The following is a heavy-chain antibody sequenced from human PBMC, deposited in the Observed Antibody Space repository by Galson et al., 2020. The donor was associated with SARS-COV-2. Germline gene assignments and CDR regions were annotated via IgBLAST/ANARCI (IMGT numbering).Heavy chain of an antibody. CDR1: GFSLSTSGMC. CDR3: AWTYGAVAGTASDY. D-gene: IGHD6-19*01. CDR2: IDWDDDK. J-gene: IGHJ4*02. V-gene: IGHV2-70*11. Sequence: ESGPTLVKPTQPLTLTCPFSGFSLSTSGMCVSWIRQPPGKALEWLARIDWDDDKYYSTSLKTRLTISKDTSKNQVVLTMTNMDPVDTATYYCAWTYGAVAGTASDYWGQGTLVTVSS.